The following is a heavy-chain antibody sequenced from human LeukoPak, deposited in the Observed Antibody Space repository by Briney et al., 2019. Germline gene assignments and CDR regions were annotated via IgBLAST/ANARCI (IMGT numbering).Heavy chain of an antibody. CDR1: GFTFSSYG. J-gene: IGHJ4*02. Sequence: GGSPRLSCAASGFTFSSYGMHWVRQAPGRGLEWVAVIWYDGSNKYYADSVKGRFTISRDNSKNTLYLQMNSLRAEDTAVYYCAKDYRAVTTVYFDYWGQGTLVTVSS. D-gene: IGHD4-17*01. CDR2: IWYDGSNK. CDR3: AKDYRAVTTVYFDY. V-gene: IGHV3-33*06.